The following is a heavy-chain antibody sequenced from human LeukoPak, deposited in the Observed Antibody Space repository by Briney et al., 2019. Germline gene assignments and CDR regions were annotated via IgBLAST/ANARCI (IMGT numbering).Heavy chain of an antibody. D-gene: IGHD2-2*01. J-gene: IGHJ6*02. CDR1: GGTFSSYT. CDR3: ARSDEDCSSTSCYGGGSSSFYGDYYYGMDV. Sequence: SSVKVPCQASGGTFSSYTISWLQQAPAQGLAWMGRIIPILGIAHLAHNFQGRVTITADNSTSTAYMELSSLRSEDTAVYYCARSDEDCSSTSCYGGGSSSFYGDYYYGMDVWGQGTTVTVSS. V-gene: IGHV1-69*02. CDR2: IIPILGIA.